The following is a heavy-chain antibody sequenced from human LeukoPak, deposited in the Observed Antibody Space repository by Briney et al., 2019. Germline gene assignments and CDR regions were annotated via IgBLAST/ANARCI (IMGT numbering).Heavy chain of an antibody. J-gene: IGHJ4*02. CDR2: FDPEDGEP. CDR1: GHTLTELT. Sequence: ASVKVSCKVSGHTLTELTMPWVRQAPGKGLEWMGGFDPEDGEPVYSQKFKGRVTMTEDTSIHTSYMELSGLTSDDTAMYYCAIARALAGRLDSWGQGTLVSVSS. D-gene: IGHD6-6*01. V-gene: IGHV1-24*01. CDR3: AIARALAGRLDS.